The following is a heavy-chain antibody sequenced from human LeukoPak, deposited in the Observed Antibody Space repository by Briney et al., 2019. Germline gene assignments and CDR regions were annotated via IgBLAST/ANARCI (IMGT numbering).Heavy chain of an antibody. D-gene: IGHD3-3*01. CDR3: ARSGTYYDFWSGYRAHGKWRFDP. Sequence: PSETLSLTCTVSGGSISSSSYYWGWIRQPPGKGLEWIGSIYYSGSTYYNPSLKSRVTISVDTSKNQFSLKLSSVTAADTAVYYCARSGTYYDFWSGYRAHGKWRFDPWGQGTLVTVSS. CDR1: GGSISSSSYY. J-gene: IGHJ5*02. CDR2: IYYSGST. V-gene: IGHV4-39*01.